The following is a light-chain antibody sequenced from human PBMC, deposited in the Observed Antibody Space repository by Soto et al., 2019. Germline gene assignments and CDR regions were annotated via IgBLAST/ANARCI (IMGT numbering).Light chain of an antibody. CDR3: QQRSNWPPLT. CDR1: QSVSSY. Sequence: EIVLTQSPATLSLSPGERATLSCRASQSVSSYLAWYQQKPGQAPRLLIYDASNRATGSPARFSGSGSGTDFTLTISSLEPEEFAVYYCQQRSNWPPLTFGGGTKVQIK. CDR2: DAS. J-gene: IGKJ4*01. V-gene: IGKV3-11*01.